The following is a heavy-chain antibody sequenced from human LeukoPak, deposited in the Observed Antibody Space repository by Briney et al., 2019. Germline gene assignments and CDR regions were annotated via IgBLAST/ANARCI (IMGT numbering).Heavy chain of an antibody. D-gene: IGHD2-15*01. CDR2: INHSGST. J-gene: IGHJ4*02. V-gene: IGHV4-34*01. CDR1: DGSFSDYF. Sequence: PSETLSLTCAVYDGSFSDYFWSWIRQPPGKGLEWIGEINHSGSTNYNPSLKSRVTISVDTSKNQFSLKLSSVTAADTAVYYCARRARKSPVGVWGQGTLVTVSS. CDR3: ARRARKSPVGV.